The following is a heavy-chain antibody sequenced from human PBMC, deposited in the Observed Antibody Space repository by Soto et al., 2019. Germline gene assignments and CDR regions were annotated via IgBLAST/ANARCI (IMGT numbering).Heavy chain of an antibody. Sequence: QVQLVQSGAEVRKPGASVKVSCKASGYTFTSYDINWVRQATGQGLEWMGWMNPDSGTTGYAQKFQGRVTMTRNSSISTAYMELSSLRSEDTAMYYCARPTKLFRRGGLVSYYFDYWGQGTLVTVSS. V-gene: IGHV1-8*01. J-gene: IGHJ4*02. CDR3: ARPTKLFRRGGLVSYYFDY. CDR1: GYTFTSYD. D-gene: IGHD2-21*01. CDR2: MNPDSGTT.